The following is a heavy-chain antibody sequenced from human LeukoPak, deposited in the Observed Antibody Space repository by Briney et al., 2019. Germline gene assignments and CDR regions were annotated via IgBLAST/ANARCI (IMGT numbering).Heavy chain of an antibody. CDR3: ASLSGSNSSQFDY. V-gene: IGHV1-2*06. CDR1: GYTFTGYY. D-gene: IGHD1-26*01. J-gene: IGHJ4*02. Sequence: GASVKVSCKASGYTFTGYYMHWVRQAPGQGLEWMGRINPNSGGTNYAQKFQGRVTMTRDTSISTAYMELSRLRSDDTAVYYCASLSGSNSSQFDYWGQGTLVTVSS. CDR2: INPNSGGT.